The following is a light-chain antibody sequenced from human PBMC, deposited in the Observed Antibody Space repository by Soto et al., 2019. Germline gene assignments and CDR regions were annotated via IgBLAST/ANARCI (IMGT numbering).Light chain of an antibody. CDR2: DAS. Sequence: EIVLTQSPATLSLSPGERATLSCRASQSVSSYLVWYQQKPGQAPRLLFYDASNRATGIPARFSGSGSGTDFTLTISSLEPEDFAVYYCQQRSNWPPKYTFGQGTKLEIK. CDR1: QSVSSY. J-gene: IGKJ2*01. V-gene: IGKV3-11*01. CDR3: QQRSNWPPKYT.